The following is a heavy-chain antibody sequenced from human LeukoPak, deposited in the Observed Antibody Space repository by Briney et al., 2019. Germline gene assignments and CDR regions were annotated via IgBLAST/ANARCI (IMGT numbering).Heavy chain of an antibody. V-gene: IGHV4-4*08. J-gene: IGHJ4*02. CDR2: IYNSGST. CDR1: GGSISSNY. Sequence: SETLSLTCTVSGGSISSNYWSWIRQPPGKGLEWIGYIYNSGSTYYNPSLKSRVTISVDTSKNQFSLKLSSVTAADTAVYYCAKDPRYYGSGSYYNWYYFDYWGQGTLVTVSS. D-gene: IGHD3-10*01. CDR3: AKDPRYYGSGSYYNWYYFDY.